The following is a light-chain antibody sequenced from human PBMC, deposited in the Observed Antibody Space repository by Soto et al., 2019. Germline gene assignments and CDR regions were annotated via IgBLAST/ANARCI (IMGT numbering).Light chain of an antibody. CDR2: DAF. J-gene: IGKJ4*01. CDR3: QQRSSWPLT. CDR1: QSVGSY. Sequence: EIVLTQSPATLSLSPGERATLSCRASQSVGSYFAWYQQKPGQAPRLLIYDAFNRATGIPARFSGSGSGTDFTLTISSLEPEDFAVYFCQQRSSWPLTFGGGTMVEIK. V-gene: IGKV3-11*01.